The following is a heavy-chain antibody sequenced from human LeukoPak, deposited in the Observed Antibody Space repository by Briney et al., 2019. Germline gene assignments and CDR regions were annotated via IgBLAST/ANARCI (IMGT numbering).Heavy chain of an antibody. CDR2: VSSSSTYT. J-gene: IGHJ4*02. CDR3: ARGYRTMAV. V-gene: IGHV3-11*03. D-gene: IGHD2-2*01. CDR1: GXTFSDYD. Sequence: GGSLRLSFAASGXTFSDYDMRWIRQAPGKGLEWVSYVSSSSTYTNYADSVKGRFTISRDNAKNSLYLQMNSLRAEDTAVYYCARGYRTMAVWGQGTLVTVSS.